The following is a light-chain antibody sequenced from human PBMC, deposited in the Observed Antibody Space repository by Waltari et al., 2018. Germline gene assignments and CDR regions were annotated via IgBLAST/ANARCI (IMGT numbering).Light chain of an antibody. V-gene: IGKV3-11*01. CDR1: QSVSSY. CDR3: QQRYNWPRT. CDR2: NTS. Sequence: EIVLTQSPATLSLSPGERATLSCMASQSVSSYLAWYQQKSGQAPRLLIYNTSNRATGIPARFSGSGSGTDFTLTISSLEPEDFAVYYCQQRYNWPRTFGQGTKVEVK. J-gene: IGKJ1*01.